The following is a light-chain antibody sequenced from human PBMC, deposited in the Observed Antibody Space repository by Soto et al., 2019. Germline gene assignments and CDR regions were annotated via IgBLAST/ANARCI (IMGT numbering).Light chain of an antibody. Sequence: EIVLTQSPGTLSLSPGERATLSCRASQSVSSNYLAWYQQKPGQTPRLLIYAASSRATGIPDTFSGGGSGTDFTLTISRLEPEDFAVYYCQHYGSPLTFGGGTKVDIK. CDR1: QSVSSNY. CDR3: QHYGSPLT. J-gene: IGKJ4*01. V-gene: IGKV3-20*01. CDR2: AAS.